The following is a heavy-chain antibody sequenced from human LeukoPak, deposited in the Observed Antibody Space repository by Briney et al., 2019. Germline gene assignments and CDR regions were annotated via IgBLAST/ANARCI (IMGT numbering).Heavy chain of an antibody. V-gene: IGHV3-30*04. D-gene: IGHD3-9*01. CDR2: ISYDGSNK. CDR1: GFTFSSYA. J-gene: IGHJ3*02. Sequence: PGGSLRLSCAASGFTFSSYAMHWVRQAPGKGLEWVAVISYDGSNKYYADSVKGRFTISRDNSKNTLYLQMNSLRAEDTAVYYCASLITIFDAFDIWGQGTMVTVSS. CDR3: ASLITIFDAFDI.